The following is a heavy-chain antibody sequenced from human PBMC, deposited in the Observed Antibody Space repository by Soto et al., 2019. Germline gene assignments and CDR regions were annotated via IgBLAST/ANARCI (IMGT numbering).Heavy chain of an antibody. CDR2: IYHSGST. Sequence: SEALSLTCAVSGGSISSGGYSWSWIRQPPGKGLEWIGYIYHSGSTYYNPSLRSRVTISVDRSKNQFSLKLSSVTAADTAVYYCARVYYYDSSGYRTSYYFDYWGQGTLVTVSS. CDR1: GGSISSGGYS. J-gene: IGHJ4*02. CDR3: ARVYYYDSSGYRTSYYFDY. V-gene: IGHV4-30-2*01. D-gene: IGHD3-22*01.